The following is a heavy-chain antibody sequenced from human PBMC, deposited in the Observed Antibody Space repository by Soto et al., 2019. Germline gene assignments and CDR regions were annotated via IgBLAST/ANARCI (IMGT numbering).Heavy chain of an antibody. CDR2: VIPTLATA. V-gene: IGHV1-69*01. Sequence: QVQLVQSGAEVKKPGSSVKVSCKTSGGPFNNHAINWVRQAPGQGLEWVGLVIPTLATAGYAKKFQSRVTMTDDEVTNTAYMELSCVRSDDTGVYYCASYYGEIVAFDIWGQWTLVTVSS. D-gene: IGHD4-17*01. CDR3: ASYYGEIVAFDI. CDR1: GGPFNNHA. J-gene: IGHJ3*02.